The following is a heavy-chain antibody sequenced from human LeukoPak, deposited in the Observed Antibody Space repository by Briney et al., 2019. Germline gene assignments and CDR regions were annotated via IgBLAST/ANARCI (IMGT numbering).Heavy chain of an antibody. D-gene: IGHD3-22*01. V-gene: IGHV1-3*01. Sequence: ASVKVSCKASGYTFTSYAMHWVRQAPGQRLEWMGWINAGNGNTKYSQKFQGRVTITRDTSASTAYMELSSLRSEDTAVYYCVREAAYYYDSSGSQAFDIWGQGTMVTVSS. CDR3: VREAAYYYDSSGSQAFDI. J-gene: IGHJ3*02. CDR2: INAGNGNT. CDR1: GYTFTSYA.